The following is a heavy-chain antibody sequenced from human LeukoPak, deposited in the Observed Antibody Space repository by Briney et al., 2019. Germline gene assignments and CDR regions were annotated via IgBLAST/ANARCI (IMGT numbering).Heavy chain of an antibody. D-gene: IGHD5-18*01. J-gene: IGHJ4*02. CDR3: AREYRGYGYGADY. CDR2: INPNSGGT. Sequence: ASVKVSCKASGYTFTGYYMHWVRQAPGQGLEWMGWINPNSGGTNYAQKFQGRVTMTRDTSISTAYMELSRLRSDDTAVYYCAREYRGYGYGADYWGQGTLVTVSS. CDR1: GYTFTGYY. V-gene: IGHV1-2*02.